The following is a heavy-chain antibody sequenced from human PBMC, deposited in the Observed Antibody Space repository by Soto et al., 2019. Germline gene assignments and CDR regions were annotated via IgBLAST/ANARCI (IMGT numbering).Heavy chain of an antibody. J-gene: IGHJ4*02. D-gene: IGHD3-22*01. Sequence: QVQLVQSGAEVKKPGSSVKVSCKASGGTFSSYAISWVRQAPGQGLEWMGGIIRICGTANYAQKFQGRVTITGDETTRTAYMELSSLRSEDTAVYYCAKQGTGYYYDSSGYYQFDYWGQGTLVTVSS. V-gene: IGHV1-69*01. CDR2: IIRICGTA. CDR1: GGTFSSYA. CDR3: AKQGTGYYYDSSGYYQFDY.